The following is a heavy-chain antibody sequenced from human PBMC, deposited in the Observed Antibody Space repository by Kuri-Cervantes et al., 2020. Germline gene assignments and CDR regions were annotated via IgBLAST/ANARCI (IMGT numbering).Heavy chain of an antibody. D-gene: IGHD4-23*01. J-gene: IGHJ4*02. CDR3: SRDFFALGDYGGNSMSYFDY. CDR1: GFTFDDYA. CDR2: INWNSGSI. Sequence: SLKISCAVSGFTFDDYAMHWVRQVPGKGLEWVSGINWNSGSIDYADSVKGRFTVSRDNSKNTLYLQMNSLRPEDTAVYYCSRDFFALGDYGGNSMSYFDYWGQGTLVTVSS. V-gene: IGHV3-9*01.